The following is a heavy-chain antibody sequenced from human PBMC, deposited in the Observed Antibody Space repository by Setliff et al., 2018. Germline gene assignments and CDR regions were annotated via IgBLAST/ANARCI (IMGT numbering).Heavy chain of an antibody. CDR3: FGAGTCSY. V-gene: IGHV3-7*01. Sequence: HPGASLRLSCAASGFTFSSFWMSWVRQSPGRGLEWVANINQDGSGKYYVDSVKGRFTISRDNAKNSLSLQMNSLRTEDTAVYYCFGAGTCSYWGQGTLVTVSS. J-gene: IGHJ4*02. D-gene: IGHD3-10*01. CDR1: GFTFSSFW. CDR2: INQDGSGK.